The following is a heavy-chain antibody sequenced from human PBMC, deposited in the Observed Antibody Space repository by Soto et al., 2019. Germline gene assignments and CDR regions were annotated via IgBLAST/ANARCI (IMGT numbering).Heavy chain of an antibody. V-gene: IGHV1-18*01. CDR3: ARDYDAAGNYWFDP. Sequence: QVQLVQSGAEVKKPGASWKFSCRASGYTFTSYVIGGVRQAPEQGLEWMGWISAYNGNTNYAQKLQGRVTMTTDTSTSTAYMELRSLRSDDTAVYYCARDYDAAGNYWFDPWGQGTLVTVSS. CDR2: ISAYNGNT. CDR1: GYTFTSYV. J-gene: IGHJ5*02. D-gene: IGHD6-13*01.